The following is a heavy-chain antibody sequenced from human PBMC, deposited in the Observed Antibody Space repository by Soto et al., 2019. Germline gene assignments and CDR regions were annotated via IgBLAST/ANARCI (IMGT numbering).Heavy chain of an antibody. Sequence: QVQLRESGPGLVKPSQTLSLTCTVSGGSISSGDYYWGWIRQPPGKGLEWIGNIYYSGSTYYNPSLQSRVTTSIDTPKDQFSLKLSSVTDADTAVYYCARVGYSRSWIDYWGQGTLVTVSS. J-gene: IGHJ4*02. CDR3: ARVGYSRSWIDY. CDR2: IYYSGST. V-gene: IGHV4-30-4*01. CDR1: GGSISSGDYY. D-gene: IGHD6-13*01.